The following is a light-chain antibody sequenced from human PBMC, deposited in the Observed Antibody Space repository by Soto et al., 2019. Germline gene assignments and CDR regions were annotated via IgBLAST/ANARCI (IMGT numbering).Light chain of an antibody. CDR3: NSYTRFSTYV. V-gene: IGLV2-14*03. J-gene: IGLJ1*01. CDR2: DVT. Sequence: QSVLTQPASVSGSPGQAITISCSGTSSDVGAFNYVSWYQQHPGKAPKLMIYDVTYRPSGVSSRFSGSKSGNTASLTISGLQAEDEADYYCNSYTRFSTYVFGTGTKVTVL. CDR1: SSDVGAFNY.